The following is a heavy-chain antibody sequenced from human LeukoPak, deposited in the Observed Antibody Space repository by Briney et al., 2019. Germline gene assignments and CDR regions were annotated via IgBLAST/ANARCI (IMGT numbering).Heavy chain of an antibody. CDR1: GGALSGYY. J-gene: IGHJ4*02. CDR2: INHSGST. Sequence: SETLSLTCAVYGGALSGYYWSWIRQPPGKGLEWIGEINHSGSTNYNPSLKSRVTISVDTSKNQFSLKLSSVTAADTAVYYCARARYYYGDYFFDYWGQGTLVTVSS. CDR3: ARARYYYGDYFFDY. V-gene: IGHV4-34*01. D-gene: IGHD4-17*01.